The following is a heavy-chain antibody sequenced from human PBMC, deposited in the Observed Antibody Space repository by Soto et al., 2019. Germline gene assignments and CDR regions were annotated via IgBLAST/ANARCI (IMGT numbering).Heavy chain of an antibody. Sequence: PGGSLRLSCAASGFTFSNSWMNWVRQAPGKGLEWVAGIKEDGSEEYYVDYVKGRFTISRDNVENSLYLQMDSLRGEDTAVYFCARDRGYSTYDYWGLGTLVTVSS. CDR1: GFTFSNSW. CDR3: ARDRGYSTYDY. D-gene: IGHD5-18*01. CDR2: IKEDGSEE. V-gene: IGHV3-7*01. J-gene: IGHJ4*02.